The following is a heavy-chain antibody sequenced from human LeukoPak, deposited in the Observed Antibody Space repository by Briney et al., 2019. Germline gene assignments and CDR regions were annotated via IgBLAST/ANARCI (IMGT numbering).Heavy chain of an antibody. Sequence: GGSLRLSCAASGFTFSSYWMNWVRQARGKGLEWVANIKQDGGDKYYVDSVKGRFTISRDNAKNSLYLQMNSLRAEDTAVYYCARYYYDSSGYYCLDYWGQGTLVTVSS. D-gene: IGHD3-22*01. J-gene: IGHJ4*02. CDR3: ARYYYDSSGYYCLDY. CDR2: IKQDGGDK. V-gene: IGHV3-7*01. CDR1: GFTFSSYW.